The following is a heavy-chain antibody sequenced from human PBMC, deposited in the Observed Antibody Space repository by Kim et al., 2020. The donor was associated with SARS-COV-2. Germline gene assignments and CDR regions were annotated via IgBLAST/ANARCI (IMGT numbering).Heavy chain of an antibody. Sequence: SVKVSCKASGGTFSSYAISWVRQAPGQGLEWMGGIIPIFGTANYAQKFQGRVTITADESTSTAYMELSSLRSEDTAVYYCARPYCSGGSCYSPGHYYYYGMDVWGQGTTVTVSS. V-gene: IGHV1-69*13. CDR2: IIPIFGTA. J-gene: IGHJ6*02. D-gene: IGHD2-15*01. CDR3: ARPYCSGGSCYSPGHYYYYGMDV. CDR1: GGTFSSYA.